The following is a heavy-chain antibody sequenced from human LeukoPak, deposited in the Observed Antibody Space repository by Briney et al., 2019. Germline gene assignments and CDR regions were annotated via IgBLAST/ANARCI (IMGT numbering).Heavy chain of an antibody. Sequence: SETLSLTCTVSGGSISSYYWSWIRQPPGKGLEWIWYIYYSGSTNYNPSLKSRVTISVDTSKNQFSLKLTSVLAADTAVYYCAGVPGGIGYYYYYMDVWGKGTTVTVS. CDR3: AGVPGGIGYYYYYMDV. J-gene: IGHJ6*03. CDR1: GGSISSYY. D-gene: IGHD3-16*01. V-gene: IGHV4-59*01. CDR2: IYYSGST.